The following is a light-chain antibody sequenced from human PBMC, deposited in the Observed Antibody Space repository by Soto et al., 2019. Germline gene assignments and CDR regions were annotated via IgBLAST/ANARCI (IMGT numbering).Light chain of an antibody. V-gene: IGLV2-11*01. Sequence: QSVLTQPHSVSGSPGQSVTISCTGTSSDVGGYNYVSWYQQHPGKAPKLMIYDVSKRPSGVPDRFSDSKSGNTASLTISGLQDEDEADYYCYSYAGNYTWVFGGGTKITVL. CDR2: DVS. CDR3: YSYAGNYTWV. J-gene: IGLJ3*02. CDR1: SSDVGGYNY.